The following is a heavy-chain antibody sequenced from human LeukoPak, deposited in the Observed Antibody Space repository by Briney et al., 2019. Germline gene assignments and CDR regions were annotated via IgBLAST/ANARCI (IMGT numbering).Heavy chain of an antibody. CDR2: ITGDGSDI. CDR3: ARDAYTTTSNWLDP. J-gene: IGHJ5*02. CDR1: GFTLNKYW. V-gene: IGHV3-74*01. D-gene: IGHD4-17*01. Sequence: PGGSLRLSCEASGFTLNKYWMHWVRQAPGKGLVWVSRITGDGSDIAYADSVKGRFTVSRDDAMNTLFLQMTSLRVEDTAIYYCARDAYTTTSNWLDPWGQGTLVTVSS.